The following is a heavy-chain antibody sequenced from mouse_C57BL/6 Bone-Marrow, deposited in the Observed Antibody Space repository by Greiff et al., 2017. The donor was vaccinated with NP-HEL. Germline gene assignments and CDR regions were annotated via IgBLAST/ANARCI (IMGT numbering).Heavy chain of an antibody. V-gene: IGHV1-61*01. Sequence: VQLQQPGAELVRPGSSVKLSCKASGYTFTSYWMDWVKQRPGQGLEWIGNIYPSDSETHYNQKFKDKATLTVDKSSSTAYMQLSGLTSEDSAVYYCARLRDGYYFPYWGQGTLVTVSA. CDR1: GYTFTSYW. CDR3: ARLRDGYYFPY. CDR2: IYPSDSET. J-gene: IGHJ3*01. D-gene: IGHD2-3*01.